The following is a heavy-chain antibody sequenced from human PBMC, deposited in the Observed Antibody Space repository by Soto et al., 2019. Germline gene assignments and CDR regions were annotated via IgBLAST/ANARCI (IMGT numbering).Heavy chain of an antibody. CDR2: INPSRGSA. Sequence: ASVKVSCKTSGYTFFKYFIHWVRQAPGQGLEWIGIINPSRGSATYGPIFQGRVSLATDMPTSTVYMELSSLRSEDTAIYYCARPLIGNTIDLWGQGTSVTVSS. J-gene: IGHJ3*01. CDR3: ARPLIGNTIDL. V-gene: IGHV1-46*01. D-gene: IGHD1-7*01. CDR1: GYTFFKYF.